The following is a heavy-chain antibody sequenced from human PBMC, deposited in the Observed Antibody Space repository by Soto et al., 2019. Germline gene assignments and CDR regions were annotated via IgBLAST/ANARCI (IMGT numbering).Heavy chain of an antibody. Sequence: GGSLRLSCTASGFTFGDYAMSWVHHAPGKGVEWVGFIRSKAYGGTTEYAASVKGRFTISRDDSKSIAYLQMNSLKTEDTAVYYCTSYQYSSGWYGFGWYFDYWGQGTLVTVSS. CDR1: GFTFGDYA. J-gene: IGHJ4*02. V-gene: IGHV3-49*04. CDR2: IRSKAYGGTT. D-gene: IGHD6-19*01. CDR3: TSYQYSSGWYGFGWYFDY.